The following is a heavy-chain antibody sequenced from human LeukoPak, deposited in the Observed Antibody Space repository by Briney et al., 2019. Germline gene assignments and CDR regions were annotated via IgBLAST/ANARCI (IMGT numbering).Heavy chain of an antibody. D-gene: IGHD3-9*01. CDR2: IIPIFGTA. CDR3: ARVGPGFPYRWFDP. J-gene: IGHJ5*02. Sequence: ASVKVSCKASGYTFTGYYMHWVRQAPGQGLEWMGGIIPIFGTANYAQKFQGRVTITADESTSTAYMELSSLRSEDTAVYYCARVGPGFPYRWFDPWGQGTLVTVSS. V-gene: IGHV1-69*13. CDR1: GYTFTGYY.